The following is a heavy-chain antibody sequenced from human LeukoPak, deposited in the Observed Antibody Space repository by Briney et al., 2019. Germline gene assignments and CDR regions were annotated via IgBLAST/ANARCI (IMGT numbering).Heavy chain of an antibody. V-gene: IGHV3-23*01. CDR2: ISGSGGST. D-gene: IGHD3-3*01. CDR1: GFTFSSYA. J-gene: IGHJ6*02. CDR3: ARHEKRITIFGVVRYGMDV. Sequence: GGPLRLSCAASGFTFSSYAMSWVRQAPGKGLEWVSAISGSGGSTYYADSVKGRFTISRDNSKNTLYLQMNSLRAEDTAVYYCARHEKRITIFGVVRYGMDVWGQGTTVTVSS.